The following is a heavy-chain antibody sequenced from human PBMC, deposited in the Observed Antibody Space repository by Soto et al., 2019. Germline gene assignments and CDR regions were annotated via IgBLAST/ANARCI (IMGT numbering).Heavy chain of an antibody. CDR1: GFTFSSYG. J-gene: IGHJ6*02. D-gene: IGHD6-19*01. Sequence: QVQLVESGGGVVQPGRSLRLSCAASGFTFSSYGMHWVRQAPGKGLEWVAVISYDGSNKYYADSVKGRFTISRDNSKNTLYLRMNSLRAEDTAVYYCAKDYSVAVAPQTYYYYYGMDVWGQGTTVTVSS. V-gene: IGHV3-30*18. CDR3: AKDYSVAVAPQTYYYYYGMDV. CDR2: ISYDGSNK.